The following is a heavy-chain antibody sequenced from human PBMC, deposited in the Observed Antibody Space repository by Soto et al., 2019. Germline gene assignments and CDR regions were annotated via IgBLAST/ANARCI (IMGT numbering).Heavy chain of an antibody. CDR1: GFTFSSYA. V-gene: IGHV3-23*01. CDR3: AKVPYYDFWSGYYYDAFDI. J-gene: IGHJ3*02. D-gene: IGHD3-3*01. Sequence: EVQLLESGGGLVQPGGSLRLSCAASGFTFSSYAMSWVRQAPGKGLEWVSAISGSGGSTYYADSVKGRFTISRDNSKNTLYLQMNSLRAEYTAVYYCAKVPYYDFWSGYYYDAFDIWGQGTMVTVSS. CDR2: ISGSGGST.